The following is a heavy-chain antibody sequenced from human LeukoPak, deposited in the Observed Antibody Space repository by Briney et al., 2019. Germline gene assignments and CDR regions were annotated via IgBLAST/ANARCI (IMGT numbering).Heavy chain of an antibody. Sequence: GRSLRLSCTASGLTSYDFAMHWVRQAPGEGLEGVSGISWQSGIIDYADSVRGRFTISRDNAKYSLYLEMNSLRAEDTALYYCTKIEDNGECCDGAFDIWGQGTMVTVSS. CDR1: GLTSYDFA. CDR3: TKIEDNGECCDGAFDI. D-gene: IGHD2-8*01. J-gene: IGHJ3*02. CDR2: ISWQSGII. V-gene: IGHV3-9*02.